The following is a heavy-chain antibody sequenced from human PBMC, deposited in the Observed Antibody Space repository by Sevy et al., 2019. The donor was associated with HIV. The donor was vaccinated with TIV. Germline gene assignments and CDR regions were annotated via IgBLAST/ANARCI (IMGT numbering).Heavy chain of an antibody. CDR1: GYTFTSYG. V-gene: IGHV1-18*04. Sequence: ASVKVSCKASGYTFTSYGISWVRQAPGQGLEWMGWISAYNGNTNYAQKLQGRVTMTTDTSTSTANMELRSLGSDDTAVYYCARDGIVAPYYFDYWGQGTLVTVSS. J-gene: IGHJ4*02. D-gene: IGHD3-22*01. CDR3: ARDGIVAPYYFDY. CDR2: ISAYNGNT.